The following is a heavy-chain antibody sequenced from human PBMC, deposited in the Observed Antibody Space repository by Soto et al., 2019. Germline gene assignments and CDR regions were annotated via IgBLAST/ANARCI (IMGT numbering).Heavy chain of an antibody. J-gene: IGHJ6*02. V-gene: IGHV3-7*03. CDR3: AREETGTSYYGMDV. CDR1: GFTFSSYW. D-gene: IGHD1-1*01. CDR2: IKQDGSEK. Sequence: ASLRLSCAASGFTFSSYWMSWVRQAPGKGLEWVANIKQDGSEKYYVDSVKGRFTISRDNAKNSLYLQMNSLRAEDTAVYYCAREETGTSYYGMDVWGQGTTVTVSS.